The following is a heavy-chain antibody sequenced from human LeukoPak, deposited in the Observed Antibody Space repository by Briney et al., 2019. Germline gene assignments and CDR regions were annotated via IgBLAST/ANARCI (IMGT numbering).Heavy chain of an antibody. CDR1: GYTFTSYG. D-gene: IGHD4-17*01. Sequence: ASVKVSCKASGYTFTSYGISWVRQAPGQGLGWREWISAYNGNTNYAQKLQGRVTMTTDTSTSTAYMELRSLRSDDTAVYYCARAYGDYVAGAFDIWGQGKMVTVSS. CDR2: ISAYNGNT. CDR3: ARAYGDYVAGAFDI. J-gene: IGHJ3*02. V-gene: IGHV1-18*01.